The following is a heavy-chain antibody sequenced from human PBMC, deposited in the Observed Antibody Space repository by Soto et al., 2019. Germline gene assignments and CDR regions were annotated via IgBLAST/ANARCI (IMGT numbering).Heavy chain of an antibody. CDR1: GDSVSSSTAA. CDR2: TYYRSRWYN. Sequence: PSQTLSLTCVISGDSVSSSTAAWNWIRQSPSRGLEWLGRTYYRSRWYNDYAVSVRSRITVNADTSKNQFSLHLNSVTPDDTAVYFCSGTSSLQRYYMDVSDKGTTVTVSS. CDR3: SGTSSLQRYYMDV. V-gene: IGHV6-1*01. J-gene: IGHJ6*03. D-gene: IGHD1-7*01.